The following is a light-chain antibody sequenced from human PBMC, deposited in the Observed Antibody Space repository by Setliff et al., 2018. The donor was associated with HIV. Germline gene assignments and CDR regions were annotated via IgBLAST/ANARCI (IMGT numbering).Light chain of an antibody. CDR2: DVT. V-gene: IGLV2-23*02. CDR1: SNNIGIYES. J-gene: IGLJ2*01. Sequence: QSALTQPASVSGSPGQSITISCTGSSNNIGIYESISWYQQHPGEVPKLMIYDVTKRPSGVSNRFSGSKSGNTASLTVSGLQTEDEADYYCCSYGTGDTWTFGGGTKVTVL. CDR3: CSYGTGDTWT.